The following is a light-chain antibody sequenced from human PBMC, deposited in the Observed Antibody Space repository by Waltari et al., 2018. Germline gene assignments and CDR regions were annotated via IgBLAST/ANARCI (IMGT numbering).Light chain of an antibody. Sequence: SYDLTQPPSVSVSPGQTANISCSAEKLGDKYACWYQQKPGQSTPLVIYHDKKRPSGIPERFSGSSSGNTATLTIIGTQTVDEADYYCQAWHRFAAFFGGGTKLTVL. CDR2: HDK. CDR1: KLGDKY. J-gene: IGLJ2*01. CDR3: QAWHRFAAF. V-gene: IGLV3-1*01.